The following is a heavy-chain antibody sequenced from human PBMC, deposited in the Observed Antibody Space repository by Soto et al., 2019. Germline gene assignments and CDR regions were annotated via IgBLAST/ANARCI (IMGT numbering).Heavy chain of an antibody. CDR3: AAGPVLRFLKWLPAYFDY. D-gene: IGHD3-3*01. CDR1: GFMFTSSA. J-gene: IGHJ4*02. Sequence: QMQVVQSGPEVKKPGTSVKVSCKTSGFMFTSSAVQWVRQARGKRLEWIGWLVVGSGNTHYAQHFQERVTLTRDMSTGTAYMELSSLGSEDTAVYYCAAGPVLRFLKWLPAYFDYWGQGTLVTVSS. V-gene: IGHV1-58*01. CDR2: LVVGSGNT.